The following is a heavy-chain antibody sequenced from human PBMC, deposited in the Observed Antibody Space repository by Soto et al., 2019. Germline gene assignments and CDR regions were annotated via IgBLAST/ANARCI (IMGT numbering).Heavy chain of an antibody. Sequence: QVQLQESGPGLVKPSETLSLTCTVSGGSISSYYWSWIRQPPGKGLEWIGFIYYSESTNYNPSLQSRVTISVDTSTNQFSLRLTSVTAADKAVYYCARAVEMYASGWYYFDYWGQGTLVTVSS. CDR1: GGSISSYY. D-gene: IGHD6-19*01. CDR3: ARAVEMYASGWYYFDY. J-gene: IGHJ4*02. V-gene: IGHV4-59*01. CDR2: IYYSEST.